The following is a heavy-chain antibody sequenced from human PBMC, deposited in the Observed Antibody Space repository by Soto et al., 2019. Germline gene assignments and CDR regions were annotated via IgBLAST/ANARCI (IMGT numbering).Heavy chain of an antibody. CDR2: ISSSSSYI. CDR3: ARDRERYCHFWGGSPAHQIDY. Sequence: NPGGSLRLSCAASGFTFSSYSMNWVRQAPGKGLEWVSSISSSSSYIYYADSVKGRFTISRDNAKNSLYLQMNSLRAEDTAVYSCARDRERYCHFWGGSPAHQIDYWGQGTQVTVSS. J-gene: IGHJ4*02. D-gene: IGHD3-3*01. V-gene: IGHV3-21*01. CDR1: GFTFSSYS.